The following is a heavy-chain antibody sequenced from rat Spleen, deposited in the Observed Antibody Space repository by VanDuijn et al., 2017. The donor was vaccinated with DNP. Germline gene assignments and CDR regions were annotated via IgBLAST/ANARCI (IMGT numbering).Heavy chain of an antibody. CDR1: GFTFSNYD. J-gene: IGHJ4*01. D-gene: IGHD1-3*01. V-gene: IGHV5-25*01. CDR3: ARFNGYYYALDA. Sequence: EVQLVESGGGLVQPGRSLKLSCAVSGFTFSNYDMAWVRQAPTKGLEWVASISPSGGSTYYRDSVKGRFTISRDNAKSTLYLEMNSLRSEDMATYYCARFNGYYYALDAWGQGTSVTVSS. CDR2: ISPSGGST.